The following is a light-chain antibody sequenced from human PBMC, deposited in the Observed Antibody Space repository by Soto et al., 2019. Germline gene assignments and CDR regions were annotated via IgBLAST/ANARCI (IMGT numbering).Light chain of an antibody. Sequence: QSVLTQPPSVSGAPGQRVTISCTGGSSSIGAGYDVHWYQHLPGTAPKLLIYGDSHRPSGVPDRFSGSKSGTSASLAITGLQAEDEGDYYCQSYDSSLSGRVVFGGGTKLTVL. CDR1: SSSIGAGYD. CDR2: GDS. J-gene: IGLJ2*01. V-gene: IGLV1-40*01. CDR3: QSYDSSLSGRVV.